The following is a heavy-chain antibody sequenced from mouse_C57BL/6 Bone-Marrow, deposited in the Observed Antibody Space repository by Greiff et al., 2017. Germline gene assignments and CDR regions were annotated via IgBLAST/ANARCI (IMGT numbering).Heavy chain of an antibody. J-gene: IGHJ1*03. V-gene: IGHV1-7*01. D-gene: IGHD1-1*01. CDR1: GYTFTSYW. CDR3: ARRNYYGSSHNWYFDV. CDR2: INPSSGYT. Sequence: QVQLQQSGAELAKPGASVKLSCKASGYTFTSYWMHWVKQRPGQGLEWIGYINPSSGYTKYNQKFKDKATLTAAKSSSTAYMQLSSLTYEDSAVYYCARRNYYGSSHNWYFDVWGTGTTVTVSS.